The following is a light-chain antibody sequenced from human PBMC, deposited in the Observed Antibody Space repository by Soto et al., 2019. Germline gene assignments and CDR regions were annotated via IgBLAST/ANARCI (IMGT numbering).Light chain of an antibody. CDR1: SSNNGTDYD. CDR2: ANT. V-gene: IGLV1-40*01. CDR3: QSYDRSPSQDVV. J-gene: IGLJ7*01. Sequence: QSVLTQPPSVSGAPGQRVTISCTESSSNNGTDYDVHWYQQLPGTAPKLLIFANTNRPSGVPDRFSGSKSGTSASLAITGLQAEDEAVYYCQSYDRSPSQDVVFGGGTQLTVL.